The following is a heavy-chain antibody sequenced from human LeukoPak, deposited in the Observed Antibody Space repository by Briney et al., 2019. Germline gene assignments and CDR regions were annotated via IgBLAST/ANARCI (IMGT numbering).Heavy chain of an antibody. CDR1: GFTFSSYE. J-gene: IGHJ4*02. Sequence: GGSLRLSCAASGFTFSSYEMNWVRQAPGKGLEWVSYVSSSCSTIYYADSLQGRFTISRDNAKNSVYLQMNSLRAEDTAVYYCVRVGALSSSWLLYWGQGTLVTVSS. CDR3: VRVGALSSSWLLY. CDR2: VSSSCSTI. D-gene: IGHD6-13*01. V-gene: IGHV3-48*03.